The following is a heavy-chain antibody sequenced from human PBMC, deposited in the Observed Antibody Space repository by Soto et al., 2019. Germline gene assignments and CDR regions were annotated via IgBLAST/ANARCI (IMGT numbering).Heavy chain of an antibody. D-gene: IGHD1-26*01. Sequence: SETLSLTCTVSGGSISSYYWSWIRQPPGKGLEWIGYIYYSGSTNYNPSLKSRVTISVDTSKNQFSLKLSSVTAADTAVYYCARVQSSGSYLVDYWGQGTLVTVSS. V-gene: IGHV4-59*01. CDR1: GGSISSYY. CDR2: IYYSGST. J-gene: IGHJ4*02. CDR3: ARVQSSGSYLVDY.